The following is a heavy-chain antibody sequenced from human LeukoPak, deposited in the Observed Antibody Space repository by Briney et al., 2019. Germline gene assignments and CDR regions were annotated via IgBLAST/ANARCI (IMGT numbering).Heavy chain of an antibody. J-gene: IGHJ4*02. V-gene: IGHV3-23*01. Sequence: PGGSLRLSCAVSGITLSNYGMTWVRQAPGKGLEWVAGISDTGGRTNYADSVKGRFTISRDNPKNTLYLQMNSLRTEDTAFYFCAKDGGSGYDYNFDFWSQGTLVTVSA. D-gene: IGHD5-12*01. CDR1: GITLSNYG. CDR2: ISDTGGRT. CDR3: AKDGGSGYDYNFDF.